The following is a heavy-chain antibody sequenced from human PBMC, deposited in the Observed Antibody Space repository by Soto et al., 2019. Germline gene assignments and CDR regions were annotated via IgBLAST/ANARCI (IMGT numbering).Heavy chain of an antibody. Sequence: SDPLSVTYTASCCSIRSYYWSSIRQPPGKGLEWIGYIYYSGITNYNPSLKSRVTISVDTSKNQFSLKLSSVTAADTAVYYCARHVTYYDLLTGLFRDHDGFDIWGQGTVVT. CDR1: CCSIRSYY. J-gene: IGHJ3*02. CDR3: ARHVTYYDLLTGLFRDHDGFDI. D-gene: IGHD3-9*01. V-gene: IGHV4-59*07. CDR2: IYYSGIT.